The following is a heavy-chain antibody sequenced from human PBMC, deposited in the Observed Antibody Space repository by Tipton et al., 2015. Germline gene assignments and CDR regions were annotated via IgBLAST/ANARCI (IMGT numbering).Heavy chain of an antibody. CDR2: ISYTDNV. CDR1: GGSVTSGNYY. Sequence: TLSLTCNVSGGSVTSGNYYWSWIRQPPGKGLEWIGYISYTDNVHYNPSLESRVTISVDTSKNQFSLTLNSVTAADTAVYYCARRFSHSSSWTFDYWGQGTLVTVSS. J-gene: IGHJ4*02. D-gene: IGHD6-13*01. V-gene: IGHV4-61*01. CDR3: ARRFSHSSSWTFDY.